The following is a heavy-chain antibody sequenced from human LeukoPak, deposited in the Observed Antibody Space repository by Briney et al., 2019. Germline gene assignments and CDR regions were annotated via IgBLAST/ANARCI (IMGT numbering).Heavy chain of an antibody. D-gene: IGHD6-13*01. CDR1: GGSFSGYY. CDR2: INHSGST. Sequence: SETLSLTCAVYGGSFSGYYWSWIRQPPGKGLEGIGEINHSGSTNYNPSLKSRVTISVDTSKNQFSLKLSSVTAADTAVYYCARAPAAGEMAFDYWGQGTLVTVSS. CDR3: ARAPAAGEMAFDY. V-gene: IGHV4-34*01. J-gene: IGHJ4*02.